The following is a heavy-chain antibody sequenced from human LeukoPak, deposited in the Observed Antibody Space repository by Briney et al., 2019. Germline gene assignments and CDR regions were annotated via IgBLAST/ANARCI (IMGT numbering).Heavy chain of an antibody. V-gene: IGHV3-30*02. CDR3: AKDGYQNDFSPLTGGLYYMDV. D-gene: IGHD3-3*01. CDR2: IWYGGSNK. J-gene: IGHJ6*03. Sequence: GGSLRLSCAASGFTFSSYGMHWVRQAPGKGLEWVAVIWYGGSNKYYADSVKGRFTISRDDSKNTLYLQMNSLRAEDTAVYYCAKDGYQNDFSPLTGGLYYMDVWGKGTTVTVSS. CDR1: GFTFSSYG.